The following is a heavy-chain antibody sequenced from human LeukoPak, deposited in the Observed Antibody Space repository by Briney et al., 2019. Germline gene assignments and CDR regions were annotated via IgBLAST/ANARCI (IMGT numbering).Heavy chain of an antibody. Sequence: GGSLRLSCAASGFTFSSYSMNWVRQAPGKGLEWVSAISGSGGSTYYADSVKGRFTISRDNSKNTLYLQMNSLRAEDTAVYYCAKAGGTAYPYYYYYYMDVWGQGTTVSVSS. CDR3: AKAGGTAYPYYYYYYMDV. D-gene: IGHD2-15*01. J-gene: IGHJ6*03. V-gene: IGHV3-23*01. CDR1: GFTFSSYS. CDR2: ISGSGGST.